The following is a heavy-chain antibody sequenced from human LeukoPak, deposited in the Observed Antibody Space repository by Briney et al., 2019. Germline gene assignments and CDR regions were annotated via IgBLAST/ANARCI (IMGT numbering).Heavy chain of an antibody. CDR3: ARQGGYYDSSGYLDY. D-gene: IGHD3-22*01. V-gene: IGHV5-51*01. J-gene: IGHJ4*02. CDR2: IYPGDSDT. Sequence: GESLKISCKGSGYSFTSYWIGWVRPMPGKGLEWMGIIYPGDSDTRYSPSFQGQVTISVDKSISTAYLQWSSLKASDTAMYYCARQGGYYDSSGYLDYWGQGTLVTVSS. CDR1: GYSFTSYW.